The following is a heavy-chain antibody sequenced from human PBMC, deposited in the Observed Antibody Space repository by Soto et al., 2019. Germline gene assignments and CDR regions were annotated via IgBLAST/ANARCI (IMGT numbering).Heavy chain of an antibody. Sequence: EVQLLESGGGLVQPGGSLRLSCAASGFTFSSYAMSWVRQAPGKGLEWVSTISGSGGSTYYADSVKGRFTISRDNSKNTLSLQMNSLRAEDTAVYSCSKGYAYFDFWGQGTLVTVSA. J-gene: IGHJ4*02. V-gene: IGHV3-23*01. CDR2: ISGSGGST. CDR1: GFTFSSYA. CDR3: SKGYAYFDF. D-gene: IGHD5-18*01.